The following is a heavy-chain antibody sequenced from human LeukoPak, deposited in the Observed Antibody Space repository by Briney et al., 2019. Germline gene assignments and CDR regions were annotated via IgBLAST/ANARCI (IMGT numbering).Heavy chain of an antibody. D-gene: IGHD1-1*01. V-gene: IGHV4-59*13. CDR3: ARAPIGSADH. CDR1: GDSLTSSY. CDR2: IFYTGYT. J-gene: IGHJ4*02. Sequence: SETLSLTCTVSGDSLTSSYWTWMRLPPGKGLEWIGYIFYTGYTNYNPSLKSRVTISMDISKNQVSLHLNSVTTADTAVYYCARAPIGSADHWGPGAQVTVSS.